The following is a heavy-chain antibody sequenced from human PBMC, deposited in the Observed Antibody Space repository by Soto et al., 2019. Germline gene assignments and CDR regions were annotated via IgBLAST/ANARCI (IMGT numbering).Heavy chain of an antibody. V-gene: IGHV3-23*01. CDR2: ISGGGGST. D-gene: IGHD6-13*01. CDR3: AKNEYSTWRLWFDP. J-gene: IGHJ5*02. Sequence: GGSLRLSCAASGFTFSSYAMSWVRQAPGKGLEWVSAISGGGGSTYYADSVKGRFTISRDNSKNTLYLEMNSLRAEDTAVYYCAKNEYSTWRLWFDPWGQGTLVTVSS. CDR1: GFTFSSYA.